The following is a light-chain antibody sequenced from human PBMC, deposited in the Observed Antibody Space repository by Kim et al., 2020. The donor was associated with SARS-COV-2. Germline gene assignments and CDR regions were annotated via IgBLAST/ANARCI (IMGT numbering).Light chain of an antibody. J-gene: IGKJ1*01. CDR2: GAS. CDR3: QQYGSSHWT. CDR1: QSVSSSY. Sequence: LSPGERATLSCRASQSVSSSYLAWYQQKPGQAPRLLIYGASSRATGIPDRFSGSGSGTDFTLTISRLEPEDFAVYYCQQYGSSHWTFGQGTKLEI. V-gene: IGKV3-20*01.